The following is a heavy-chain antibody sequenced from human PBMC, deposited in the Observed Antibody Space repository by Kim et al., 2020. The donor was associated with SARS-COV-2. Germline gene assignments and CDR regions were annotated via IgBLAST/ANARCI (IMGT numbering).Heavy chain of an antibody. D-gene: IGHD2-8*02. V-gene: IGHV4-39*01. CDR1: GGSISSSSYY. CDR2: IYYSGST. CDR3: ASHGGGSIGLVVYAGDFDY. Sequence: SETLSLTCTVSGGSISSSSYYWGWIRQPPGKGLEWIGCIYYSGSTYYNPSLKSRVTISVDTSKNQFSLKLSSVTAADTAVYYCASHGGGSIGLVVYAGDFDYWGQGTLVTVSS. J-gene: IGHJ4*02.